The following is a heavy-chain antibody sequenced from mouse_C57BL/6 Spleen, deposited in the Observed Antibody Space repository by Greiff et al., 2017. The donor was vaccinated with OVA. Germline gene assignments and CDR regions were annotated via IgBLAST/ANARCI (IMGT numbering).Heavy chain of an antibody. CDR2: INPSNGGT. V-gene: IGHV1-53*01. Sequence: QVQLQQPGTELVKPGASVKLSCKASGYTFTSYWMHWVKQRPGQGLEWIGNINPSNGGTNYNEKFKSKATLTGDKSSSTAYMQLSSLTSEDSAVYDCARGGNYYSPRFAYWGQGTLVTVSA. D-gene: IGHD1-1*01. CDR1: GYTFTSYW. CDR3: ARGGNYYSPRFAY. J-gene: IGHJ3*01.